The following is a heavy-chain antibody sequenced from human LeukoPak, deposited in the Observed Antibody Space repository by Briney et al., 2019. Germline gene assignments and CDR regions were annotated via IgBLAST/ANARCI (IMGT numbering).Heavy chain of an antibody. CDR1: GFTFNNAW. J-gene: IGHJ3*02. V-gene: IGHV3-48*04. CDR3: ARDEIVSGAFDI. Sequence: GGSLRLSCAASGFTFNNAWMNWVRQAPGKGLEWVSYISSSGSTIYDADSVKGRFTISRDNAKNSLYLQMNSLRAEDTAIYYCARDEIVSGAFDIWGRGTMVTVSS. CDR2: ISSSGSTI. D-gene: IGHD5/OR15-5a*01.